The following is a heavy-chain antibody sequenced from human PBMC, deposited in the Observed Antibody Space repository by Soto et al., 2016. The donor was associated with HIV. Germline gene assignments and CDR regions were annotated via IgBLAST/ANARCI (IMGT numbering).Heavy chain of an antibody. Sequence: QVQLQESGPGLVKPSETLSLSCDVSGYSINSGYYWGWIRQPPGKGLEWIGSIHHSGSIFYNPSLTSRLTISIDTSKNHFSLKLRSVTAADTAVYYCARVGXSRGYYYYYMDVWGKGPRSPSP. D-gene: IGHD3-22*01. CDR3: ARVGXSRGYYYYYMDV. CDR2: IHHSGSI. CDR1: GYSINSGYY. J-gene: IGHJ6*03. V-gene: IGHV4-38-2*01.